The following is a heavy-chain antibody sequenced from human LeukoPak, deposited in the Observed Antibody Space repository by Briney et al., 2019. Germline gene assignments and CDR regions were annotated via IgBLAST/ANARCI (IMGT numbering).Heavy chain of an antibody. J-gene: IGHJ4*02. CDR2: ISSNGGST. V-gene: IGHV3-64*01. Sequence: GGSLSLSCAASGFTFSSYAMHWVRQAPGKGLEYVSAISSNGGSTYYANSVKGRFTISRDNSKNTLYLQMGSLRAEDMAVYYCARVGSEIAVAGTFDYWGQGTLVTVSS. D-gene: IGHD6-19*01. CDR3: ARVGSEIAVAGTFDY. CDR1: GFTFSSYA.